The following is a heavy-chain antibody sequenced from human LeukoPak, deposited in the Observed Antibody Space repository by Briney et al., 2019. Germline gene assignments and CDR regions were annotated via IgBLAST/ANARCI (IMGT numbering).Heavy chain of an antibody. V-gene: IGHV1-69*01. J-gene: IGHJ4*02. CDR1: GGTFSSYA. CDR3: ARRSGRFDY. CDR2: IIPIFGTA. D-gene: IGHD6-25*01. Sequence: ASVKVSCKASGGTFSSYAISWVRQAPGQGLEWMGGIIPIFGTANYAQKFQGRVTITADESTSTAYMDLSILRSENTGVYYCARRSGRFDYWGQGTLVTVSS.